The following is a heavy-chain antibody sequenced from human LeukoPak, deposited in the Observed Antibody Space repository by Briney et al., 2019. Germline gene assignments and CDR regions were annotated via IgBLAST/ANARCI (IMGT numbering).Heavy chain of an antibody. CDR1: GGTFSSYA. CDR3: ARDLFKRYYDSSGYYQLYYYGMDV. J-gene: IGHJ6*02. D-gene: IGHD3-22*01. CDR2: IIPIFGTA. Sequence: SVKVSCKASGGTFSSYAISWVRQAPGQGLEWMGGIIPIFGTANYAQKFQGRVTITADESTSTAYMELSSLRSEDTAVYYCARDLFKRYYDSSGYYQLYYYGMDVWGQGTTVTVSS. V-gene: IGHV1-69*13.